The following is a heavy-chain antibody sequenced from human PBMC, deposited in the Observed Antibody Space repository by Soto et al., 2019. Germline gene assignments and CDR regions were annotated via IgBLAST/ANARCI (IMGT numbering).Heavy chain of an antibody. V-gene: IGHV3-23*01. J-gene: IGHJ4*02. D-gene: IGHD1-26*01. CDR3: ARRGSGIYYDY. Sequence: EVQLLESGGGLVQPGGSLRLSCAASAFTFSSYAMNWVCQAPGKGLEWVSVISGSGGSTYYADSVKGRFTISRDNSKNTLYLQMNSLRAEDTAVYYCARRGSGIYYDYWGQGTLVTVSS. CDR1: AFTFSSYA. CDR2: ISGSGGST.